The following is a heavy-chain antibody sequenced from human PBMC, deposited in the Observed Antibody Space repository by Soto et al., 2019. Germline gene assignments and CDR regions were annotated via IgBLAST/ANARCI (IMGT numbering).Heavy chain of an antibody. Sequence: EVQLVESGGGLVQPGGSLRLSCAASGFTFSDHYMDWFRQAPGKGLEWVGRSRSKANSYTTQYAASVEGRFTISRDGSKDSLYLQMNSLKTEDTAVYYCDRGFNSFDIWGQGTMVTVSS. V-gene: IGHV3-72*01. J-gene: IGHJ3*02. CDR1: GFTFSDHY. CDR3: DRGFNSFDI. CDR2: SRSKANSYTT.